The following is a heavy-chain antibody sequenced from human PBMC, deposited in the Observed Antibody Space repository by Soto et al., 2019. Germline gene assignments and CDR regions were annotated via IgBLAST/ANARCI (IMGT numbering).Heavy chain of an antibody. D-gene: IGHD4-17*01. J-gene: IGHJ4*02. Sequence: QVQLVQSGAEVKKPGASVKVSCKASGYTFTTYGISWVRQAPGQGLEWVGWISAYSGNTRYAQKLQGRVNVTTDTSTRTAYMEVRSLSSDDTAVYYCARGRYGDYWGQGTLVTTSS. CDR2: ISAYSGNT. V-gene: IGHV1-18*01. CDR3: ARGRYGDY. CDR1: GYTFTTYG.